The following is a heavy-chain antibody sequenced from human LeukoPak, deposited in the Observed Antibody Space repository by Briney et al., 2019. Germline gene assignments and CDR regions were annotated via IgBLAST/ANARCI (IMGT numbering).Heavy chain of an antibody. D-gene: IGHD6-13*01. CDR2: ISGSGGST. V-gene: IGHV3-23*01. J-gene: IGHJ1*01. CDR1: GFTVSSNY. CDR3: AKTLGSWYLDFQH. Sequence: GGSLRLSCAASGFTVSSNYMSWVRQAPGKGLEWVSAISGSGGSTYSADSVKGRFTISRDNSKNTLYLQMNSLRADDTAVYYCAKTLGSWYLDFQHWGQGTLVTVSS.